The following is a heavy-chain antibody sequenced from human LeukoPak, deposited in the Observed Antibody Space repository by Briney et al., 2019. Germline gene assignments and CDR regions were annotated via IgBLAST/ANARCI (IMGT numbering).Heavy chain of an antibody. CDR1: GGSISSYY. V-gene: IGHV4-59*01. D-gene: IGHD6-19*01. CDR3: ARGSSGWPFDY. J-gene: IGHJ4*02. CDR2: IYCSGST. Sequence: SETLSLTCTVSGGSISSYYWSWIRQPPGKGLEWIGYIYCSGSTNYNPSLKSRVTISVDTSKNQFSLKLSSVTAADTAVYYCARGSSGWPFDYWGQGTLVTVSS.